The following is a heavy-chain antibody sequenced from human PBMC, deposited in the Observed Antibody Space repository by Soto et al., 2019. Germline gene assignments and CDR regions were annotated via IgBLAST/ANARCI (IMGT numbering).Heavy chain of an antibody. CDR2: VFWNDDK. CDR3: AHRGYISSPLFDY. J-gene: IGHJ4*02. Sequence: QITLKESGPPLVKPTQTLTLTCTFSGFSLSSSGEGVGWISPPPGKALGWIALVFWNDDKRYSPSLKSRLTITKDTSENRVVLTITNMDPVDTATYYCAHRGYISSPLFDYWGQGSLVIVSS. D-gene: IGHD5-18*01. V-gene: IGHV2-5*01. CDR1: GFSLSSSGEG.